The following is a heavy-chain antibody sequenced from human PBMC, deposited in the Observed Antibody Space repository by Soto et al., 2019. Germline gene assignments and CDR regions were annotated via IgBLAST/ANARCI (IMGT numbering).Heavy chain of an antibody. Sequence: PSETLSLTCAVSGGSISSGGHYWSWIRQHPGKGLEWIGYIYYSGSTYYNPSLNSRVIISVDTSKNQFSLKLNSVTAADTAVYYCAREIVSSAPGFGPRGQGTLVTVSS. J-gene: IGHJ5*01. D-gene: IGHD3-22*01. CDR1: GGSISSGGHY. CDR3: AREIVSSAPGFGP. CDR2: IYYSGST. V-gene: IGHV4-31*11.